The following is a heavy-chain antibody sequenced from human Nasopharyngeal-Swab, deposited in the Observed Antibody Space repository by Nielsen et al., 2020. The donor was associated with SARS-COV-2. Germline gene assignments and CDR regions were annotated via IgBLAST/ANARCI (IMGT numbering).Heavy chain of an antibody. CDR2: ISWNSGSI. Sequence: SLKISCAASGFTFDDYAMHWVRQAPGKGLEWVSGISWNSGSIGYADSVKGRFTISRDNAKNSLCLQMNSLRAEDTALYYCAKGDTAMVTSMQQWLATGGLIDYWGQGTLVTVSS. V-gene: IGHV3-9*01. D-gene: IGHD5-18*01. CDR1: GFTFDDYA. CDR3: AKGDTAMVTSMQQWLATGGLIDY. J-gene: IGHJ4*02.